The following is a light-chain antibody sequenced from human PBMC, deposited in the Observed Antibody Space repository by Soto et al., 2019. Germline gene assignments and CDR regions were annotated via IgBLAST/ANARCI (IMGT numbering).Light chain of an antibody. J-gene: IGKJ1*01. CDR2: DTS. V-gene: IGKV1-5*01. CDR1: QTTSSW. Sequence: DIQMTQSPSTLSASVGDRVIITCRASQTTSSWLAWYQQKPGRAPNLLIYDTSTLQSGVPSRFSGSGSGTDFTLTISCLQSEDFATYYCQQYYSYPRTFGQGTKVDIK. CDR3: QQYYSYPRT.